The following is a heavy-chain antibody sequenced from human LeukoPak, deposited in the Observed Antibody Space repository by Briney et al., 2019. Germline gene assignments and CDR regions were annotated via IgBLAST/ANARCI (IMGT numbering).Heavy chain of an antibody. CDR3: AKGLSGGGQRGYFDY. Sequence: PGGSLRLSCAASGFIFSTYGIHWVRQAPGKGLEWVAVISNDESNKYYADSVKGRFTISRDNSKNTLYLQMNSLRAEDTAVYYCAKGLSGGGQRGYFDYWGQGTLVTVSS. J-gene: IGHJ4*02. V-gene: IGHV3-30*18. D-gene: IGHD4-23*01. CDR1: GFIFSTYG. CDR2: ISNDESNK.